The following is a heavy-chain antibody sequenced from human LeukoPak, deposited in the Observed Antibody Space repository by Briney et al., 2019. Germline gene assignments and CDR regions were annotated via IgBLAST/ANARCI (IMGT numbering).Heavy chain of an antibody. J-gene: IGHJ3*02. V-gene: IGHV4-59*01. CDR2: IYYSGNT. CDR1: GGSLSSYY. D-gene: IGHD1/OR15-1a*01. Sequence: KPSETLSLTCTVSGGSLSSYYWSWIRQPPGKGLEWIGYIYYSGNTYYNPSLKSRVTISVDTSENQFSLKLSSVTAADTAVYYCARNKPLDPFDIWGQGTMVTVSS. CDR3: ARNKPLDPFDI.